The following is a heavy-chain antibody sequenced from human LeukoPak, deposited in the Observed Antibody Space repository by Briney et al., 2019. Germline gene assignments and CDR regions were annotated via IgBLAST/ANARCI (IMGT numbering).Heavy chain of an antibody. CDR3: ARDSRNNYYDSSCFDY. CDR1: GYTFTSYY. CDR2: INPSGGST. V-gene: IGHV1-46*01. D-gene: IGHD3-22*01. Sequence: ASVKVSCKASGYTFTSYYMYWVRQAPGQGLEWMGIINPSGGSTSYAQKFQGRVTMTRDTSTSTVYMELSSLRSEDTAVYYCARDSRNNYYDSSCFDYWGQGTLVTVSS. J-gene: IGHJ4*02.